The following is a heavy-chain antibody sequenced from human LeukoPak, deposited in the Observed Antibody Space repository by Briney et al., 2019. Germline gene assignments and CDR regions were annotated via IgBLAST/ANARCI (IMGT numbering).Heavy chain of an antibody. CDR3: ARDRDILTGYYRDYYYYMDV. V-gene: IGHV1-2*02. CDR1: GYTFTGYY. CDR2: INPNSGGT. Sequence: ASVKVSCKASGYTFTGYYMHWVRQAPGQGLEWMGWINPNSGGTNYAQKFQGRVTMTRDTSISTAYMELSRLRSDDTAVYYCARDRDILTGYYRDYYYYMDVWGKGTTVTVSS. J-gene: IGHJ6*03. D-gene: IGHD3-9*01.